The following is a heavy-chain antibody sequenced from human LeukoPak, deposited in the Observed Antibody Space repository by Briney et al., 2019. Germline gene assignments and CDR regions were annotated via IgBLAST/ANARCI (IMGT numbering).Heavy chain of an antibody. CDR3: ARVAMTTYYFDY. CDR1: GYSITSGYY. Sequence: SETLSLTCTVSGYSITSGYYWGWIRQPPGKGLEWIGIIYHSGITYYNPSLKSRVTISVNTSKNHFSLRLSSVTAADSAVYSCARVAMTTYYFDYWGQGTLVTVSS. V-gene: IGHV4-38-2*02. CDR2: IYHSGIT. J-gene: IGHJ4*02. D-gene: IGHD1-1*01.